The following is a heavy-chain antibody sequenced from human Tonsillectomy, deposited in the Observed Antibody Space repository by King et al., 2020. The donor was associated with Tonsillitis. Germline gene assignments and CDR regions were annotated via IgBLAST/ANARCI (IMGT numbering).Heavy chain of an antibody. V-gene: IGHV4-31*03. Sequence: VQLQESGPGLVKPSQTLSLTCTVSGGSISGGAYYWSWIRRLPGKALEWIGYIYDSDNTFYNPSLKSRLTISVDTSKNQFSLNLSSVTAADTAVYYCVRYEGGVFDPWGQGTLVTVSS. J-gene: IGHJ5*02. CDR2: IYDSDNT. D-gene: IGHD2-15*01. CDR3: VRYEGGVFDP. CDR1: GGSISGGAYY.